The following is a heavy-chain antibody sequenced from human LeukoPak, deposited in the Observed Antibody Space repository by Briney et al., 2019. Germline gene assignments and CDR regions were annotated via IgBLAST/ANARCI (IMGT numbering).Heavy chain of an antibody. Sequence: SETLSLTCTVSGGSISGYYWSWIRQPPGKGLEWIGYIYYSGSTNYNPSLKSRVTISVDTSKNQFSLTLSSVTAADTAVYYCARDAGYGMDVWGQGTTVTVSS. CDR2: IYYSGST. V-gene: IGHV4-59*12. CDR1: GGSISGYY. J-gene: IGHJ6*02. D-gene: IGHD6-13*01. CDR3: ARDAGYGMDV.